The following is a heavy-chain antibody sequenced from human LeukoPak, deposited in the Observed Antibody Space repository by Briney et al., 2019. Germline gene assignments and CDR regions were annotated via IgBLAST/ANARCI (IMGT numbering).Heavy chain of an antibody. CDR3: ARDLQVTSFDY. D-gene: IGHD2-21*02. CDR2: IGAYNGNT. J-gene: IGHJ4*02. CDR1: GYTFTSYG. V-gene: IGHV1-18*01. Sequence: ASVTVSCKASGYTFTSYGISWVRQAPGQGLEWMGWIGAYNGNTNYAQKLQGRVTMTTDTSTSTAYMELRSLRSDDTAVYYCARDLQVTSFDYWGQGTLVTVSS.